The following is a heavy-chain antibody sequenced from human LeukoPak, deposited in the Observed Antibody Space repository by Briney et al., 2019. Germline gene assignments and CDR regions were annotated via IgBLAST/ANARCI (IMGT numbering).Heavy chain of an antibody. V-gene: IGHV4-39*07. CDR1: GGSISSNVYY. D-gene: IGHD5-12*01. CDR3: ASSDGWLRFGAFAPFDY. Sequence: SETLSLTCTVSGGSISSNVYYWGWIRQPPGKGLEWIGSFYYTGSTYYKSSLKSRVTISVDTSNKQFSLKLSSVTAADTAVYYCASSDGWLRFGAFAPFDYWGQGTLVTVSS. J-gene: IGHJ4*02. CDR2: FYYTGST.